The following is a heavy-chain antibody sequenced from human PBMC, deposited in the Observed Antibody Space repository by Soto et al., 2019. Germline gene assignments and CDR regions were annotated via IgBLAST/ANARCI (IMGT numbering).Heavy chain of an antibody. Sequence: SVKGSCQASGGTFSRYAISWVRQAPGQGLEWMGGIIPIFGTANYAQKFQGRVTITADESTSTAYMELSSLRSEDTAVYYCAACIEANIINFDYWGQGTLV. CDR1: GGTFSRYA. V-gene: IGHV1-69*13. CDR2: IIPIFGTA. CDR3: AACIEANIINFDY. D-gene: IGHD6-6*01. J-gene: IGHJ4*02.